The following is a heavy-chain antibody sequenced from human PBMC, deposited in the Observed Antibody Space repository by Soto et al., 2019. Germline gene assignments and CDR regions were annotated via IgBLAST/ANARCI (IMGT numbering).Heavy chain of an antibody. CDR1: GGSISSSSYY. V-gene: IGHV4-39*01. J-gene: IGHJ6*02. CDR2: IYYSGST. CDR3: ARHKYDWNYGYYYYGMDV. Sequence: SETLSLTCTVSGGSISSSSYYWGWIRQPPGKGLEWIGSIYYSGSTYYNPSLKSRVTISVDTSKNQFSLKLSSVTAADTAVYYCARHKYDWNYGYYYYGMDVWGQGTTVTVSS. D-gene: IGHD1-7*01.